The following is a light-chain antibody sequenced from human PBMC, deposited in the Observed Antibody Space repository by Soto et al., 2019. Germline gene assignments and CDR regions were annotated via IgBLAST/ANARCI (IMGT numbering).Light chain of an antibody. V-gene: IGKV1-33*01. CDR3: QQYDNLPLS. CDR2: DAS. J-gene: IGKJ4*01. Sequence: DIQMTQSPSFLSASVGDRVTITCQASQDITTSLNWYQQKPGKAPKLLMYDASNLETGVPSRYSGSGSGTDFTFTISSLQDEDIATYYGQQYDNLPLSFGGGTKVEIK. CDR1: QDITTS.